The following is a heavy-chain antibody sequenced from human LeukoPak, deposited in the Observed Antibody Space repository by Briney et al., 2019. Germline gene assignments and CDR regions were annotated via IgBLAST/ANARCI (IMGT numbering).Heavy chain of an antibody. CDR2: IRNSGTDI. D-gene: IGHD2-15*01. J-gene: IGHJ4*02. CDR3: ARDRPYCSGGSCYNFDS. CDR1: GFTFSFYS. Sequence: GGSLRLSCAASGFTFSFYSMNWVRQAPGKGLEWVSSIRNSGTDIYYADSVKGRFTISRDNAKNSLYLQMNSLRAEDTAVYYCARDRPYCSGGSCYNFDSWGQGTLVTVSS. V-gene: IGHV3-21*01.